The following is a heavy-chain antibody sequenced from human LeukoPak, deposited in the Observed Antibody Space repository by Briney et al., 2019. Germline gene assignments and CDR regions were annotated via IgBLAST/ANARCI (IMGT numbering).Heavy chain of an antibody. J-gene: IGHJ4*02. V-gene: IGHV3-21*01. CDR3: AGHYDFWSGYYTEDY. CDR1: GFTFSSYS. D-gene: IGHD3-3*01. Sequence: PGGSLRLSCAASGFTFSSYSMNWVRQAPGKGLEWVSSISSSSSCIYYADSVKGRFTISRDNAKNSLYLQMNSLRAEDTAVYYCAGHYDFWSGYYTEDYWGQGTLVTVSS. CDR2: ISSSSSCI.